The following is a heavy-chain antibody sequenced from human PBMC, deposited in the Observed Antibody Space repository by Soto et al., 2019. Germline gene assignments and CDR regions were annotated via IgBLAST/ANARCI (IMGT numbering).Heavy chain of an antibody. CDR3: AKDLHYYGMDV. J-gene: IGHJ6*02. CDR2: IDQSGGSV. Sequence: HPGGSLRLSCAASGFTFSDYYMNWVRQAPGEGLEWVSVIDQSGGSVSYADSVKGRFTISRDNSKNTLYLQMDSLRADDTAKYYCAKDLHYYGMDVWGQGTSVTVSS. V-gene: IGHV3-23*01. CDR1: GFTFSDYY.